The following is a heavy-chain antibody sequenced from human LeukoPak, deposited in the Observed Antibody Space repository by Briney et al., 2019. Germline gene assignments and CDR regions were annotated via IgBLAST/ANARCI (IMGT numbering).Heavy chain of an antibody. CDR1: GYTLTELS. CDR2: FDPEDGET. V-gene: IGHV1-24*01. Sequence: ASVKVSCKVSGYTLTELSMHWVRQAPGKGLEWMGGFDPEDGETIYAQKFQGRVTMTEDTSTDTAYMELSSLRSEDTAVYYCATDTLHGSYFDYWGQGTLVTVSS. D-gene: IGHD1-26*01. J-gene: IGHJ4*02. CDR3: ATDTLHGSYFDY.